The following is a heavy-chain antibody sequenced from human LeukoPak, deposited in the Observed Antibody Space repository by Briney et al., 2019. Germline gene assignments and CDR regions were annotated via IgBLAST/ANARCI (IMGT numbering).Heavy chain of an antibody. CDR1: GFTFSSYG. CDR3: AKGDVWSGFLFDY. V-gene: IGHV3-30*02. Sequence: PGGSLRLSCAASGFTFSSYGMHWVRQAPGKGLEWVAFIRYDGSNKYYADSVKGRFTISRDNSKNTLYLQMNSLRAGDTAVYYCAKGDVWSGFLFDYWGQGTLVTVSS. J-gene: IGHJ4*02. CDR2: IRYDGSNK. D-gene: IGHD3-3*01.